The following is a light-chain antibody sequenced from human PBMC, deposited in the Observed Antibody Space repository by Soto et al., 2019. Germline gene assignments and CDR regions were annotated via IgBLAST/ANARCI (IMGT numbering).Light chain of an antibody. CDR2: GAS. CDR1: QSIRHY. V-gene: IGKV1-5*01. J-gene: IGKJ1*01. Sequence: DIQMNQSPPTLPASVGDRVTITCRASQSIRHYLAWYQQMPGKAPKLLIYGASTLQSGVPSRFSGSGSGTEVTLTISSLQPDDFGTYFCQHHNSFSQTFGQGTKVEIK. CDR3: QHHNSFSQT.